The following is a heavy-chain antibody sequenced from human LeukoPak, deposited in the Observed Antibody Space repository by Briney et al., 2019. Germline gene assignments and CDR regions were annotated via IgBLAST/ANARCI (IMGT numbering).Heavy chain of an antibody. Sequence: GGSLRLSCAASGFTFGSYEMNWVRQAPGKGLEWVAFIRYDGSNKYYADSVKGRFTISRDNSKNTLYLQMNSLRAEGTAVYYCAKSNGWLQLGYAFDIWGQGTMVTVSS. CDR2: IRYDGSNK. J-gene: IGHJ3*02. CDR1: GFTFGSYE. CDR3: AKSNGWLQLGYAFDI. D-gene: IGHD5-24*01. V-gene: IGHV3-30*02.